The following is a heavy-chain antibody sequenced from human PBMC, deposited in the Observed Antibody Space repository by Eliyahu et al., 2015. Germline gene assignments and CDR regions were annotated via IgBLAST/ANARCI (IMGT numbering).Heavy chain of an antibody. J-gene: IGHJ4*02. Sequence: QITLKESGPTLVKPTQTLTLTCXFSGFSLXTSXVGVGWIRQPPGKALEWLALIYWDDDKRYSPSLKSRLXITKDTSKNQVVLTMTNMDPVDTATYYCAQLHSGWYDGLYFDYWGQGTLVTVSS. V-gene: IGHV2-5*02. CDR1: GFSLXTSXVG. D-gene: IGHD6-19*01. CDR2: IYWDDDK. CDR3: AQLHSGWYDGLYFDY.